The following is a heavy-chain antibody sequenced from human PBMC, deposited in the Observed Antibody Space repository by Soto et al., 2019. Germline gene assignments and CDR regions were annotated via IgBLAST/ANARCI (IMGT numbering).Heavy chain of an antibody. V-gene: IGHV3-48*02. CDR3: MRDDRWASDF. J-gene: IGHJ3*01. CDR2: ISIGSGSI. CDR1: GFSFSNYA. Sequence: EVQLVESGGGLVQPGGSRRVSCAASGFSFSNYAMNWVRQAPGKGLEWVSYISIGSGSIFYADSVKGRFTISRDDAKKSLYLQMNTLRDEDTAVYYCMRDDRWASDFWGQGTMVTVSS. D-gene: IGHD3-22*01.